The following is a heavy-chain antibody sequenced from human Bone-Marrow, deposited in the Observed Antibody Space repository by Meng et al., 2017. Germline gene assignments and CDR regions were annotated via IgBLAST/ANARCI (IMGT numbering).Heavy chain of an antibody. CDR3: ARVRGSGRTVFDY. J-gene: IGHJ4*02. Sequence: GGSLRLSCAVSGFSFSSYAMSWVRRAPGKGLEWLAALSGGGITTYYADSVKGRFTISRHNSKNTLYLQMNNLRAEDRAVYCCARVRGSGRTVFDYWGQGTLVTVSS. CDR1: GFSFSSYA. D-gene: IGHD3-10*01. CDR2: LSGGGITT. V-gene: IGHV3-23*01.